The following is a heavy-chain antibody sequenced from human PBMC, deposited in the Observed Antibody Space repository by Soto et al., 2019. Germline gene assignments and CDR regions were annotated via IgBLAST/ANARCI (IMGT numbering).Heavy chain of an antibody. J-gene: IGHJ4*02. V-gene: IGHV3-30*18. CDR3: AKEGESEGFSFDY. CDR1: GFTFSSYG. Sequence: PGGSLRLSCAASGFTFSSYGMHWVRQAPGKGLEWVAVISYDGSNKYYADSVKGRFTISRDNSKNTLYLQMNSLRAEDTAVYYCAKEGESEGFSFDYWGQGTLVTVSS. CDR2: ISYDGSNK. D-gene: IGHD1-26*01.